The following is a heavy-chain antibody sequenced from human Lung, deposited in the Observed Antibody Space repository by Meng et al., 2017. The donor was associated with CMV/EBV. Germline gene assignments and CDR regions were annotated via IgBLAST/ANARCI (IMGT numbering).Heavy chain of an antibody. CDR1: GRPLNSSCYY. CDR2: IYFSGNT. CDR3: VTETGYNYDN. Sequence: LHESGPGQVAPSAHLVPPLRVPGRPLNSSCYYWGLIRQSPGKGLEWNWSIYFSGNTYYNPSLKSRVTMSVGTAQNKFSLTLRSVTAADTAVYYCVTETGYNYDNWGQGALVTVSS. D-gene: IGHD5-24*01. V-gene: IGHV4-39*07. J-gene: IGHJ4*02.